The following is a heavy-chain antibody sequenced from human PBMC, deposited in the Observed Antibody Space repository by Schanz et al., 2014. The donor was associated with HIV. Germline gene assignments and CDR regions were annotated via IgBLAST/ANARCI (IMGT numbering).Heavy chain of an antibody. D-gene: IGHD6-13*01. CDR2: IWYDGTNI. CDR1: GFTFRNFG. J-gene: IGHJ5*02. Sequence: QVQLVESGGALVQPGGSLRLSCAASGFTFRNFGMHWVRQAPGKGLEWVAVIWYDGTNIDYADSVKGRFTVSRDNSKNMLYLQMNSLRAEDTAVYYCAREYYSRNWNWFDPWGQGTLVTVSS. V-gene: IGHV3-33*01. CDR3: AREYYSRNWNWFDP.